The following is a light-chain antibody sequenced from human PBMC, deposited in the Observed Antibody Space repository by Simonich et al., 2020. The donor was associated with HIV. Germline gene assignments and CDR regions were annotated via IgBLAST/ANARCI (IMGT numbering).Light chain of an antibody. J-gene: IGKJ1*01. V-gene: IGKV4-1*01. Sequence: DIVMTQSPDSLAVSLGERATINCKSSQTFLYSSNNKNYFAWYQQKPGQPPKLLIYWASTRQAGVPDRFSGSGSGTDFTLTISSLQAEDVAVYYCQQYYSTPWTFGQGTKVEIK. CDR3: QQYYSTPWT. CDR2: WAS. CDR1: QTFLYSSNNKNY.